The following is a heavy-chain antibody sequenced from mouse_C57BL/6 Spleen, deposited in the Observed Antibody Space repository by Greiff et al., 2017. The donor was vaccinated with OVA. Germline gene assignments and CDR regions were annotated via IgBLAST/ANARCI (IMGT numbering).Heavy chain of an antibody. CDR1: GYSFTDYN. Sequence: EVQLVESGPELVKPGASVKISCKASGYSFTDYNMNWVKQSNGKSLEWIGVINPNYGTTSYNQKFKGKATLTVDQSSSTAYMQLNSLTSEDSAVYYCAREGIYDYGGTWFAYWGQGTLVTVSA. CDR3: AREGIYDYGGTWFAY. D-gene: IGHD2-4*01. J-gene: IGHJ3*01. V-gene: IGHV1-39*01. CDR2: INPNYGTT.